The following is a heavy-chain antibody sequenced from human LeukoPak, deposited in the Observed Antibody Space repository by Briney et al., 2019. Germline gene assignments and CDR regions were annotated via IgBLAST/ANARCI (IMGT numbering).Heavy chain of an antibody. J-gene: IGHJ5*02. D-gene: IGHD6-19*01. CDR3: AKQNSSGWYNWFDP. CDR2: ISGSGGST. CDR1: GFTFSSYA. V-gene: IGHV3-23*01. Sequence: PGGSLRLSCAASGFTFSSYAMSWVGQAPGKGLEWVSAISGSGGSTYYADSVKGRFTISRDNSKNTLYLQMNSLRAEDTAVYYCAKQNSSGWYNWFDPWGQGTLVTVSS.